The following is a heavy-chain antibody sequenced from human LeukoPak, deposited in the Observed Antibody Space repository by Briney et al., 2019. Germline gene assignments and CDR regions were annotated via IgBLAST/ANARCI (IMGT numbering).Heavy chain of an antibody. CDR3: VKRDKGTFDY. V-gene: IGHV3-23*01. CDR1: GFTFSSYA. CDR2: IGARADTS. Sequence: GGSLRVSCAASGFTFSSYAMTWVRQAPGKGLEWVSAIGARADTSDYADAVKGRFIISRDNSKNTLYLQMNSLRAEDTAVYYCVKRDKGTFDYWGRGTLVTVSS. D-gene: IGHD3-16*01. J-gene: IGHJ4*02.